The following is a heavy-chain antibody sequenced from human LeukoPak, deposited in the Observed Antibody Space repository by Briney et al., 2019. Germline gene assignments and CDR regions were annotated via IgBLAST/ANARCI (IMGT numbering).Heavy chain of an antibody. Sequence: GASVKVSCKASGYTFTGYYMHWVRQAPGQRLEWMGWINPNSGGTNYAQKFQGRVTMTRDTSISTAYMELSRLRSDDTAVYYCARTLYYDFWMFDYWGQGTLLTVSS. D-gene: IGHD3-3*01. CDR2: INPNSGGT. V-gene: IGHV1-2*02. J-gene: IGHJ4*02. CDR1: GYTFTGYY. CDR3: ARTLYYDFWMFDY.